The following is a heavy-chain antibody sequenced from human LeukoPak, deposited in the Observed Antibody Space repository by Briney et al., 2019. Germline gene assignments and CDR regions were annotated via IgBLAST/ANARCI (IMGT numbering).Heavy chain of an antibody. D-gene: IGHD6-19*01. CDR3: ARESSSGWGNWFDP. CDR2: ISAYNGNT. Sequence: GASVKVSCKASGYTFTSYGISWVRQAPGQGLEWMGWISAYNGNTNYAQKLQGRVTMTTDTSTSTAYMELRSLRSDDAAVYCCARESSSGWGNWFDPWGQGTLVTVSS. V-gene: IGHV1-18*01. J-gene: IGHJ5*02. CDR1: GYTFTSYG.